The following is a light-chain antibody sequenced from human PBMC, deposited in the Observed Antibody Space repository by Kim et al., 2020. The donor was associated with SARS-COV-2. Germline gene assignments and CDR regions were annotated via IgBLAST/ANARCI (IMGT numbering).Light chain of an antibody. V-gene: IGKV1-16*02. Sequence: DIQMTQSPSSLSASVGDTVTITCRASQGIRQYLAWFRQKPGKAPESLIYAESSVEGGVPSKFSGHGSGTDFTLTITGLQPEDSATYFCQQYYSYPITFGQGTRLEIK. CDR3: QQYYSYPIT. CDR1: QGIRQY. J-gene: IGKJ5*01. CDR2: AES.